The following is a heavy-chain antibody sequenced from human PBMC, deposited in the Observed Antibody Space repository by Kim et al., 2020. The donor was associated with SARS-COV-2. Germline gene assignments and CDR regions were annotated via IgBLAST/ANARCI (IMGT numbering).Heavy chain of an antibody. CDR2: ISSSGSTI. D-gene: IGHD3-10*01. Sequence: GSLRLSCAASGFTFSSYEMNWVRQAPGKGLEWVSYISSSGSTIYYADSVKGRFTISRDNAKNSLYLQMNSLRAEDTAVYYCAREFGVISGGGGYYGMDVCGQGTTVTVSS. V-gene: IGHV3-48*03. J-gene: IGHJ6*02. CDR1: GFTFSSYE. CDR3: AREFGVISGGGGYYGMDV.